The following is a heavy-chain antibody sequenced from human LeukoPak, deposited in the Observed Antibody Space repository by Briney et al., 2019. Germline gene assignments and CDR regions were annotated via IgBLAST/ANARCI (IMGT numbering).Heavy chain of an antibody. V-gene: IGHV3-13*01. Sequence: PGGSLRLSCAGSGFSFSVYDMHWVRQGAGKGLEWVSGIETAGSTYYADSVKGRFTISRDNANNFLYLQMNSLRAGDTAVYYCARARHYMDVWGKGTTVAVSS. J-gene: IGHJ6*03. CDR3: ARARHYMDV. CDR2: IETAGST. CDR1: GFSFSVYD.